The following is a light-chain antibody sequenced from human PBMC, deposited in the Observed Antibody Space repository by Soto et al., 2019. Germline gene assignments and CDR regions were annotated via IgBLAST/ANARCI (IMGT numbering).Light chain of an antibody. Sequence: QSSLTQPASVSGSPGQSITISCTGTSSDVGGYNYVSWYQQHPGKAPKLMIYDVSNRPSGVSNRFSGSKSGNTASLTISGLQXEDEADYYCSSYTSSSTLVVFGGGTKVTV. CDR3: SSYTSSSTLVV. CDR2: DVS. J-gene: IGLJ2*01. V-gene: IGLV2-14*01. CDR1: SSDVGGYNY.